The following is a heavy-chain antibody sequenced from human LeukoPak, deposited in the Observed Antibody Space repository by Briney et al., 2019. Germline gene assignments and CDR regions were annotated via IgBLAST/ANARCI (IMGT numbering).Heavy chain of an antibody. D-gene: IGHD1-26*01. CDR1: GGSFSGYY. V-gene: IGHV4-34*01. Sequence: SETLSLTCAVYGGSFSGYYWSWIRQLPGKGLEWIGEINHSGSTNYNPSLKSRVTISVDTSKNQFSLKLSSVTAADTAVYYCARRSLIRGPRVGWFDPWGQGTLVTVSS. CDR3: ARRSLIRGPRVGWFDP. J-gene: IGHJ5*02. CDR2: INHSGST.